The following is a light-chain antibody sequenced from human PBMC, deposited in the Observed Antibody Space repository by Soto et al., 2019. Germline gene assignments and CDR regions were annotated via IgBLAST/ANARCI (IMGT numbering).Light chain of an antibody. Sequence: QSALTQPASVSGSPGQSITISCTGTSSDFGSYEFVSWYQQHPGKVPTLIIYERDERPSGVSHRFSGSKSGNTASLTISGLQAEDEAHYYCCSFTSRGTHVFGTGTKVTVL. CDR1: SSDFGSYEF. CDR3: CSFTSRGTHV. J-gene: IGLJ1*01. V-gene: IGLV2-23*01. CDR2: ERD.